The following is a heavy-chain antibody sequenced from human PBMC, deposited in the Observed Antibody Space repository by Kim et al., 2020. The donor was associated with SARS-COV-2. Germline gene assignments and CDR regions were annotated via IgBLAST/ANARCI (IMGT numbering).Heavy chain of an antibody. CDR1: GGSFSGYY. V-gene: IGHV4-34*01. Sequence: SQTLSLTCAVYGGSFSGYYWSWIRQPPGKGLEWIGEINHSGSTNYNPSLKSRVTISVDTSKNQFSLKLSSVTAADTAVYYCALITMVRGVIFDYWGQGTL. J-gene: IGHJ4*02. CDR2: INHSGST. CDR3: ALITMVRGVIFDY. D-gene: IGHD3-10*01.